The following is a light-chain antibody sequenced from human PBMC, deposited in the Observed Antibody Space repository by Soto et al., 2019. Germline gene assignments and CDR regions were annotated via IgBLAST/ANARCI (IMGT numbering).Light chain of an antibody. V-gene: IGKV3-15*01. CDR1: QSVRSN. J-gene: IGKJ3*01. Sequence: EIVMTQSPATLSVSAGERATLSCRASQSVRSNLAWYQQKPGQAPRLLIYGASTRATGIPARFSGSGSGTEFTLTITSLQSEDFAVYYCQQYNDWPPGITFGPGTKVDIK. CDR2: GAS. CDR3: QQYNDWPPGIT.